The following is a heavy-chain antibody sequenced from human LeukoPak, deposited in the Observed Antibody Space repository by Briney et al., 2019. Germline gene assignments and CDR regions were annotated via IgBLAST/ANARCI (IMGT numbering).Heavy chain of an antibody. V-gene: IGHV1-69*01. CDR2: IIPTFGIP. CDR1: GGSFSNYA. J-gene: IGHJ4*02. D-gene: IGHD6-13*01. Sequence: SVKVSCKTSGGSFSNYAITWVRQAPGQGLEWMGGIIPTFGIPNYAQKFQGRVTITADESTSTAYMELSSLRSEDTAVYYCARQGYSSSWYPYYFDYWGQGTLVTVSS. CDR3: ARQGYSSSWYPYYFDY.